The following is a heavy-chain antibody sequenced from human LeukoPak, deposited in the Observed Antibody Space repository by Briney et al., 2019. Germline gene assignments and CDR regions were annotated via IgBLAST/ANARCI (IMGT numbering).Heavy chain of an antibody. J-gene: IGHJ4*02. CDR1: GLNFDAHA. V-gene: IGHV3-43*02. Sequence: GGSLRLSCAASGLNFDAHAMNWVRQAPGKPLEWVSLISGDGGTTHYADSVKGRFTISRDNSRNSLYLQMKSLRTEDTALYYCAKRSGSPHNFDYWGRGTLVTVSS. D-gene: IGHD1-14*01. CDR2: ISGDGGTT. CDR3: AKRSGSPHNFDY.